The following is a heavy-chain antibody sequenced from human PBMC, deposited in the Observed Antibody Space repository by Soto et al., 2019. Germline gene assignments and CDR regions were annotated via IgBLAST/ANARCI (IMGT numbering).Heavy chain of an antibody. D-gene: IGHD3-3*01. CDR3: AIGGRVESSIMFGP. CDR2: AYSLGRP. CDR1: GGSLSPYY. J-gene: IGHJ5*02. Sequence: SETLSLTCAVSGGSLSPYYWNWIRQPPGKKLEWLGYAYSLGRPNYNPSLKRRVTTSLDTSKNQFSLELTSVTAADTGVYFCAIGGRVESSIMFGPWGQGIRVTVSS. V-gene: IGHV4-59*01.